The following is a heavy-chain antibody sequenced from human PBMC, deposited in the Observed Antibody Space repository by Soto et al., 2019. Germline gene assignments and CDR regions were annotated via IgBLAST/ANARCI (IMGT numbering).Heavy chain of an antibody. CDR2: ISGSGGST. V-gene: IGHV3-23*01. J-gene: IGHJ5*02. D-gene: IGHD3-3*01. Sequence: EVQLLESGGGLVQPGGSLRLSCAASGFTFSSDAMSWVRQAPGKGLEWVSAISGSGGSTYYADSVKGRFTISRDNSKNTLYLQMNILRAEDKAVYYCAKEGSSYYDFWSGYFERWFDPWGQGTLVTVSS. CDR3: AKEGSSYYDFWSGYFERWFDP. CDR1: GFTFSSDA.